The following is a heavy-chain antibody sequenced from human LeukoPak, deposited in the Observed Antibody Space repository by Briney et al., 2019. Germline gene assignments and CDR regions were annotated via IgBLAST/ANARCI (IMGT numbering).Heavy chain of an antibody. CDR1: GFTFRSYW. D-gene: IGHD4-17*01. CDR3: ARGDRSYGDYSFDY. Sequence: GGSLRLSCAASGFTFRSYWMHWVRHAPGKGLVWVSRINSDGSSINYADSVKGRFTISRDNAKNTLYLQMNSLRAADTAVYYCARGDRSYGDYSFDYWGQGTLVTVSS. J-gene: IGHJ4*02. CDR2: INSDGSSI. V-gene: IGHV3-74*01.